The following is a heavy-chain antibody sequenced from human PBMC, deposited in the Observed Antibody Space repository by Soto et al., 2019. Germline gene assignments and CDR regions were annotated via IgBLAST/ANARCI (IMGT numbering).Heavy chain of an antibody. CDR3: AKGSGGTVLVSSRFYFDY. V-gene: IGHV3-23*01. Sequence: EVQLLESGGGLAQPGGSLRLSRAASGFTFSNYAMSWVRQAPGKGLEWVSAISGRAGNTYYADSVKGRFTISRDNSKNTLSLQMNSLRAEDTALYYCAKGSGGTVLVSSRFYFDYWGQGTLVPVSP. J-gene: IGHJ4*02. CDR1: GFTFSNYA. CDR2: ISGRAGNT. D-gene: IGHD3-22*01.